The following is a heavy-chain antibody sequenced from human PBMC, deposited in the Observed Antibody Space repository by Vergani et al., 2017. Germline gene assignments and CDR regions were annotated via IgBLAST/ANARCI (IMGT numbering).Heavy chain of an antibody. V-gene: IGHV1-69*09. CDR2: IIPIIGIA. Sequence: QVQLVQSGAEVKKPGSSVKVSCKASGGTFSSYAISWVRQAPGQGLEGMGRIIPIIGIANYAQKFQGRVTITADKSTSTAYMELSSLRSEDTAVYYCARAEGHDFWSGYYENDAFDIWGQGTMGTVAS. CDR3: ARAEGHDFWSGYYENDAFDI. CDR1: GGTFSSYA. J-gene: IGHJ3*02. D-gene: IGHD3-3*01.